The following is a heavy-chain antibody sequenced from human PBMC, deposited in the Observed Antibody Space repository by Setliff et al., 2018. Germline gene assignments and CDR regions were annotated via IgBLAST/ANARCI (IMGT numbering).Heavy chain of an antibody. J-gene: IGHJ6*03. CDR1: GDSISSGNW. D-gene: IGHD6-19*01. V-gene: IGHV4-4*02. CDR3: VRTDYSDGRYSMDV. Sequence: NPSETLSLTCAVSGDSISSGNWWSWVRQPPEKGLEWIGEINHSGNTNYNPSLKSRVTISVDKSTNQFSLKLNSVTAADTAAYYCVRTDYSDGRYSMDVWGKGTTVTVSS. CDR2: INHSGNT.